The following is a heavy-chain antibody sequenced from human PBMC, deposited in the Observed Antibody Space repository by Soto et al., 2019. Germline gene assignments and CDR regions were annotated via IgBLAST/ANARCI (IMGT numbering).Heavy chain of an antibody. CDR1: GYTFTSYY. J-gene: IGHJ6*04. CDR2: INPSGGST. Sequence: ASVKVSCKASGYTFTSYYMHWVRQAPGQGLEWMGIINPSGGSTSYAQKFQGRVTMTRDTSTSTVYMELSSLRSEDTAVYYCARDIEEGTDYYYSVMAVWGKGTTVPVSS. V-gene: IGHV1-46*01. CDR3: ARDIEEGTDYYYSVMAV. D-gene: IGHD2-15*01.